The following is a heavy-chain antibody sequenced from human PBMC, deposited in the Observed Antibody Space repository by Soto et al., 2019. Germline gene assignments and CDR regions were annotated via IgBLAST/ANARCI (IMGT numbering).Heavy chain of an antibody. CDR1: GFTFSSVA. CDR3: AKHLGYDILTGYPYYFDY. J-gene: IGHJ4*02. Sequence: EVQLLESGGGLVQPGGSLRLSCAASGFTFSSVAMTWVRQAPGKGLEWVSSIRGSGGSAYFADSVKGRFLISRDNSKNTLYLRMNSLRGEDTAVYYCAKHLGYDILTGYPYYFDYWGQGTLVTVSS. V-gene: IGHV3-23*01. D-gene: IGHD3-9*01. CDR2: IRGSGGSA.